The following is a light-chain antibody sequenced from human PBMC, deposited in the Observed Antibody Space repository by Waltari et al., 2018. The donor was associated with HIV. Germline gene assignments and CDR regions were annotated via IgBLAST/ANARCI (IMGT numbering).Light chain of an antibody. V-gene: IGLV3-21*04. CDR3: QVWDSRSDHWV. CDR1: DIGTTS. J-gene: IGLJ3*02. CDR2: DDS. Sequence: SYVLTQPPSVSVAPGKTAPFTCGGADIGTTSVHLCRQKPGQAPVVVIFDDSDRPSGIPERISGSNSGNTATLTISRVEAGDEADYYCQVWDSRSDHWVFGGGTKLTVL.